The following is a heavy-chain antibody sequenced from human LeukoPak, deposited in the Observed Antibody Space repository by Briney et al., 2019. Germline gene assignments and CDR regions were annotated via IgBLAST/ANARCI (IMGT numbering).Heavy chain of an antibody. V-gene: IGHV4-59*08. J-gene: IGHJ6*02. CDR3: ARGYYYGMDV. CDR1: GGSLSSYY. CDR2: IYYSGSP. Sequence: PSETLSLTCTVSGGSLSSYYWSWIRQPPGKGLEWIGYIYYSGSPNYHPSLKSRVTISVDTSKSQFSLRLSSVTAADTAVYYCARGYYYGMDVWGQGTTVTVSS.